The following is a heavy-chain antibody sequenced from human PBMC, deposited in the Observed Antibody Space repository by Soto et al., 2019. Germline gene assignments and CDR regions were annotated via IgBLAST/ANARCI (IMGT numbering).Heavy chain of an antibody. J-gene: IGHJ4*02. Sequence: NPGGSLGLSCATSGFPFSDYYMSWIRQAPGKGLEWLSHISPKSTYRNYADSVKGRFTISRDNTKSSLFLQMNSLGVEDTAVYYCARGGGGGLFEHWGQGVLVTVSS. CDR3: ARGGGGGLFEH. CDR1: GFPFSDYY. CDR2: ISPKSTYR. D-gene: IGHD2-21*01. V-gene: IGHV3-11*06.